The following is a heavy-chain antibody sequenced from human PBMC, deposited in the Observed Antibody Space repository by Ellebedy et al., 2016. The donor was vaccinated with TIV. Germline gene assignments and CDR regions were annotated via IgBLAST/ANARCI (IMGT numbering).Heavy chain of an antibody. CDR1: GYTFTSYY. CDR3: ARYGYCSSTSCYSTGMDV. V-gene: IGHV1-46*01. D-gene: IGHD2-2*02. J-gene: IGHJ6*02. Sequence: ASVQVSCKASGYTFTSYYMHWVRQPPGQGLAWMGLINPSGGSTSYAQKFQGRVTMTRDTSTSTVYMELSSLRSEDTAVYYCARYGYCSSTSCYSTGMDVWGQGTTVTVSS. CDR2: INPSGGST.